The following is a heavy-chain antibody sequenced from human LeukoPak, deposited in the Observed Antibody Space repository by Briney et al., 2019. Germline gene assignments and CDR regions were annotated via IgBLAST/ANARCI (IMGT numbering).Heavy chain of an antibody. CDR3: AREPSTLGRDYYYGMDV. D-gene: IGHD2-15*01. CDR2: IYYSGST. V-gene: IGHV4-30-4*01. J-gene: IGHJ6*02. Sequence: PSETLSLTCTVSGGSISSGDYSWSWIRQPPGKGLEWIGYIYYSGSTYYNPSLKSRVTISVDTSKNQFSLKLSSVTAADTAVYYCAREPSTLGRDYYYGMDVWGQGTTVTVSS. CDR1: GGSISSGDYS.